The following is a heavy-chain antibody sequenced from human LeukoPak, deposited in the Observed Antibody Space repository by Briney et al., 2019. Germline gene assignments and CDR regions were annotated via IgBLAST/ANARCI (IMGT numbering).Heavy chain of an antibody. V-gene: IGHV4-61*02. D-gene: IGHD3-3*01. CDR3: ARDVARLNYDFWSGQAKRGDAFDI. CDR2: IYTSGST. CDR1: GGSISSGSCY. J-gene: IGHJ3*02. Sequence: SETLSLTCTVSGGSISSGSCYWSWIRQPAGKGLEWNGRIYTSGSTNYNPSLKSRVTISVDTSKNQFSLKLSSVTAADTAVYYCARDVARLNYDFWSGQAKRGDAFDIWGQGTMVTVSS.